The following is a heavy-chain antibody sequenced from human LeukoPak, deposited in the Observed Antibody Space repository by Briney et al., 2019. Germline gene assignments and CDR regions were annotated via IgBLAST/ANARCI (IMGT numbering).Heavy chain of an antibody. CDR2: IKQDGSEK. CDR1: GFTFSSYW. CDR3: AADSSRDYFDY. J-gene: IGHJ4*02. D-gene: IGHD3-22*01. Sequence: GGALRLSCAASGFTFSSYWMSWVRQAPGKGLEWVANIKQDGSEKYYVDSVKGRFTISRDNAKNSLYLQMNSLRSEDTAVYYCAADSSRDYFDYWGQGTLVTVSS. V-gene: IGHV3-7*01.